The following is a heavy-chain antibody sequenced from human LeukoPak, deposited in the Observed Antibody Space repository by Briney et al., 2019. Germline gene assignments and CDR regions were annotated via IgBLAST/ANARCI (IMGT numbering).Heavy chain of an antibody. CDR1: GFTFSSYW. V-gene: IGHV3-7*01. D-gene: IGHD2-2*02. CDR3: ARVFPYCSSTSCYIVKDKYYFDY. CDR2: IKQDGSEK. J-gene: IGHJ4*02. Sequence: GGSPRLSCAASGFTFSSYWMSWVRQAPGKGLEWVANIKQDGSEKYYVDSVKGRFTISRDNAKNSLYLQMNSLRAEDTAVYYCARVFPYCSSTSCYIVKDKYYFDYWGQGTLVTVSS.